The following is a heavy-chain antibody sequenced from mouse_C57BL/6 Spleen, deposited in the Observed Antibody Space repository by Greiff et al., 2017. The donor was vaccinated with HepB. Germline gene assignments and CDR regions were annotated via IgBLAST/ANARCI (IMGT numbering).Heavy chain of an antibody. J-gene: IGHJ3*01. CDR3: ARMEDMFAY. CDR2: IDPSDSYT. CDR1: GYTFTSYW. Sequence: QVQLKQPGAELVMPGASVKLSCKASGYTFTSYWMHWVKQRPGQGLEWIGEIDPSDSYTNYNQKFKGKSTLTVDKSSSTAYMQLSSLTSEDSAVYYCARMEDMFAYWGQGTLVTVSA. V-gene: IGHV1-69*01.